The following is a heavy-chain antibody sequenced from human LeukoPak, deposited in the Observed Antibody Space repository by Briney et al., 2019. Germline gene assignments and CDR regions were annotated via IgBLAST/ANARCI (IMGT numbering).Heavy chain of an antibody. Sequence: GGSLRLSCAASGFTFSSYAMHWVRQAPGKGLEWVAVISYDGSNKYYADSVKGRFTISRDNSKNTLYLQMNSLRAEDTAVYYCARDHSSGYYLTRWGQGTLVTVSS. CDR3: ARDHSSGYYLTR. V-gene: IGHV3-30-3*01. CDR2: ISYDGSNK. D-gene: IGHD3-22*01. J-gene: IGHJ4*02. CDR1: GFTFSSYA.